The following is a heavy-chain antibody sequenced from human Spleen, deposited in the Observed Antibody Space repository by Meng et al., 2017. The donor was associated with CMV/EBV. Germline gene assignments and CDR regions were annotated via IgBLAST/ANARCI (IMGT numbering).Heavy chain of an antibody. Sequence: SVSSGSHYWSWIRQSPGKGLEWIGEINHSGSTNYNPSLKSRVTISVDTSKNQFSLKLSSVTAADTAVYYCARDLHLTYYYDSGGFDPWGQGTLVTVSS. J-gene: IGHJ5*02. CDR2: INHSGST. D-gene: IGHD3-22*01. V-gene: IGHV4-61*01. CDR1: SVSSGSHY. CDR3: ARDLHLTYYYDSGGFDP.